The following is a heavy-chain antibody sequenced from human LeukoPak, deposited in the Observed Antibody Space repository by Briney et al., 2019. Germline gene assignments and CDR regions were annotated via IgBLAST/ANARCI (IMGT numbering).Heavy chain of an antibody. D-gene: IGHD3-22*01. J-gene: IGHJ3*02. CDR1: GFNFDNFA. Sequence: PGGSLRLSCVVSGFNFDNFAMHWVRQPLGKGLEWVAVISHDERTKYYADSMKGRFTISRDNSKNTLYLQMNSLRAEDTAVYYCAKGTGHSSGRAPFRGAFDIWGQGTMVTVSS. CDR3: AKGTGHSSGRAPFRGAFDI. V-gene: IGHV3-30*04. CDR2: ISHDERTK.